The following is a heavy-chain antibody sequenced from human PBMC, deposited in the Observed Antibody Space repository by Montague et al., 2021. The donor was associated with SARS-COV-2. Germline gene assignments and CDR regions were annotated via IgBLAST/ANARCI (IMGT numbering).Heavy chain of an antibody. CDR1: GGSISSGGYY. V-gene: IGHV4-31*03. CDR2: IYYSGST. J-gene: IGHJ4*02. Sequence: TLSLTCTVSGGSISSGGYYWSWIRQPPGKGLEWIGYIYYSGSTYYNPSLKSRVTISVDTSKNQFSLKLSSVTAADTAVYYCARANGRITTFGVVISLAFDYWGQGTLVTVSS. CDR3: ARANGRITTFGVVISLAFDY. D-gene: IGHD3-3*01.